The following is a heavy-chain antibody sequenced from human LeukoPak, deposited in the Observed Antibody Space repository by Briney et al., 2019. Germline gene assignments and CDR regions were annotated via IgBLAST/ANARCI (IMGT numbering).Heavy chain of an antibody. CDR2: IKQDGRDK. J-gene: IGHJ4*02. CDR3: VRYFTAVAPTLRLDY. V-gene: IGHV3-7*03. CDR1: GFTFDDYA. D-gene: IGHD6-19*01. Sequence: GGSLRLSCAASGFTFDDYAMHWVRQAPGKGLEWVATIKQDGRDKYYVDSVKGRFTISRDDAKNSLYLQMNSLRVEDTAVYHCVRYFTAVAPTLRLDYWGQGTLVTVSS.